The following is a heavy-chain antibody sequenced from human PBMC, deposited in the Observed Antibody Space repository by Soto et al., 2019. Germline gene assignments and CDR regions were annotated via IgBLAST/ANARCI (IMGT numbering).Heavy chain of an antibody. CDR1: GFTFSSYW. CDR2: INSDGSST. V-gene: IGHV3-74*01. Sequence: GGSLRLSCAASGFTFSSYWMHWVRQAPGKGLVWVSRINSDGSSTSYADSVKGRFTISRDNAKNTLYLQMNSLRAEDTAVYYCAREVRITIFLFYMDVWGKGTTVTVSS. D-gene: IGHD3-3*01. CDR3: AREVRITIFLFYMDV. J-gene: IGHJ6*03.